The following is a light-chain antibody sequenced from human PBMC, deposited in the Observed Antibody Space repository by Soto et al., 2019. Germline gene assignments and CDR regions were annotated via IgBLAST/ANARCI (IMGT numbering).Light chain of an antibody. J-gene: IGKJ1*01. V-gene: IGKV4-1*01. CDR2: WAS. CDR1: QRVLYSSNSKNY. CDR3: QQYWSTPRT. Sequence: DIVMTQSPDSLAVSLGERATINCKSSQRVLYSSNSKNYLAWFQQKPGQPPKLLIYWASTRESGVPDRFSGSGSGTDFTLTISSLQAEDVAVYYCQQYWSTPRTFGQGTKVEIK.